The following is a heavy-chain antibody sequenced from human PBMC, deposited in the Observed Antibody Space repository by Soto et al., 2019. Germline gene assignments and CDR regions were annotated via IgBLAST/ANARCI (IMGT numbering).Heavy chain of an antibody. CDR3: ARGSGGGSMNTDY. Sequence: SETLSLTCAVSGGSISSGGYSWSWIRQPPGKGLEWIGYIYYSGSTNYNPSLKSRVTISVDTSKNQFSLKLSSVTAADTAVYYCARGSGGGSMNTDYWGQGTLVTVSS. V-gene: IGHV4-61*08. J-gene: IGHJ4*02. CDR2: IYYSGST. D-gene: IGHD3-16*01. CDR1: GGSISSGGYS.